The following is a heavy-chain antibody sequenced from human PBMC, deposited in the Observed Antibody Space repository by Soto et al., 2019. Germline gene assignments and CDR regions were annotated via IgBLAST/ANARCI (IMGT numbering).Heavy chain of an antibody. Sequence: SETLSLTCAVYGGSFSGYYWSWIRQPPGKGLEWIGEINHSGSTNYNPSLKSRVTISVDTSKNQFSLKLSSVTAADTAVYYCARVGLFTVINWFDPWGQGTLVTVSS. CDR1: GGSFSGYY. CDR2: INHSGST. J-gene: IGHJ5*02. CDR3: ARVGLFTVINWFDP. D-gene: IGHD4-17*01. V-gene: IGHV4-34*01.